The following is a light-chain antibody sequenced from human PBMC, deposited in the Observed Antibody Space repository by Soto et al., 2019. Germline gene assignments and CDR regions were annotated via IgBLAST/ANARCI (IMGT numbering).Light chain of an antibody. CDR2: DAS. V-gene: IGKV1-5*01. CDR1: QSISSW. CDR3: QQYNSYSWT. J-gene: IGKJ1*01. Sequence: IQMTQSPSILSASVGDRVTITCRASQSISSWLAWYQQKPGKAPKLLIYDASSLESGVPSRFSGSGSGTEFTLTIRSLQPDDFATYYCQQYNSYSWTFGQGTKVDIK.